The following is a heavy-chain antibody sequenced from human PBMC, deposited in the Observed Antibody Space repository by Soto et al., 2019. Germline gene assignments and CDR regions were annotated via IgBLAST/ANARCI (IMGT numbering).Heavy chain of an antibody. Sequence: SETLSLTCTLSGGSIHNYYWSWMRQTPGKGLVWIGHIYSIGSTKYNPSLQSRVSISSDTSKNQFFLNLTSVSAADTAVYFCARASQTYSGNWYDLFDYWGQGTRVTVSS. J-gene: IGHJ4*02. V-gene: IGHV4-59*01. CDR2: IYSIGST. CDR1: GGSIHNYY. CDR3: ARASQTYSGNWYDLFDY. D-gene: IGHD6-13*01.